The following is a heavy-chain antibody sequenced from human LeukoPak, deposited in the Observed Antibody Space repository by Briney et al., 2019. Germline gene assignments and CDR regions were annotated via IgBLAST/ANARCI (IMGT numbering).Heavy chain of an antibody. J-gene: IGHJ4*02. CDR3: AKYGVFGDTPRRHFDY. Sequence: GGSLRLSCAASGFTFRGYAMTWVRQAPGMVLEWVSAISGSGGSTYYADSVKGRFTISRGNSKNTLYLQMNSLRAEDTAVYYCAKYGVFGDTPRRHFDYWGQGTLVTASS. CDR2: ISGSGGST. V-gene: IGHV3-23*01. D-gene: IGHD3-10*02. CDR1: GFTFRGYA.